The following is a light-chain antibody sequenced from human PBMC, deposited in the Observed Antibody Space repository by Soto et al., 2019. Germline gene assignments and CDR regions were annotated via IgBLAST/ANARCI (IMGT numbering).Light chain of an antibody. CDR2: GAS. J-gene: IGKJ1*01. V-gene: IGKV3-20*01. Sequence: EIVLTQSPGTLSLSPGERATLSCRASQSVSSSYLAWYQQKPGQAPRLLIYGASSRATGIPDRFSGSGSGTEFTLTFSRLEPEDFAVYYCQEYGSSPQTFGQGTKVEIK. CDR1: QSVSSSY. CDR3: QEYGSSPQT.